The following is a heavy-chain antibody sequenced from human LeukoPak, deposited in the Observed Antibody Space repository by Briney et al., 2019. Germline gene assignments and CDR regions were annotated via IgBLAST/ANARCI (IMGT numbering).Heavy chain of an antibody. Sequence: GGSLRLSCTASGFTFGDYAMSWVRQAPGKGLEWLGFIRSKAYGGTTEYAASVKGRFTISRDDSKSIAYLQMNSLKTEDTAVYYCTRDVRGGYYGSGKFDYWGQGTLVTVSS. CDR1: GFTFGDYA. CDR3: TRDVRGGYYGSGKFDY. D-gene: IGHD3-10*01. V-gene: IGHV3-49*04. J-gene: IGHJ4*02. CDR2: IRSKAYGGTT.